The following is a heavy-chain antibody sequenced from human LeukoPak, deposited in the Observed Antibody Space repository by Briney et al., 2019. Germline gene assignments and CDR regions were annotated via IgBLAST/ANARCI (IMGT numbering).Heavy chain of an antibody. CDR3: ARLSFASGWRYMDV. D-gene: IGHD6-19*01. V-gene: IGHV5-51*01. J-gene: IGHJ6*03. Sequence: PGESLKTSCRGSGYSFTSHWIGWVRQMPGKGLEWMGTIYPGDSDTTYSTPLQGHFSISADKSINTAYLQWSSLRASDTAMYYCARLSFASGWRYMDVWGKGTTVTVYS. CDR1: GYSFTSHW. CDR2: IYPGDSDT.